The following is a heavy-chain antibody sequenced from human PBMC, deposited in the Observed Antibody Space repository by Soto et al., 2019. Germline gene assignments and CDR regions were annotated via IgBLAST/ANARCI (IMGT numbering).Heavy chain of an antibody. CDR3: AKDRRAGGNSAFYFDF. J-gene: IGHJ4*02. V-gene: IGHV3-23*01. CDR2: ISATGGGT. CDR1: GFKFSNYA. D-gene: IGHD3-16*01. Sequence: EGSLRLSCAASGFKFSNYAMSWVRQAPGKGLEWVSLISATGGGTYYADSVKGRFTISRDNSHNTLYLQVHSLTAEDTAVYYCAKDRRAGGNSAFYFDFWGQGAQVTVSS.